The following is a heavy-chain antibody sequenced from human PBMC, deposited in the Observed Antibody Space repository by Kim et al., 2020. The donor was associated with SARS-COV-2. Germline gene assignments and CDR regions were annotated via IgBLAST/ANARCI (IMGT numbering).Heavy chain of an antibody. J-gene: IGHJ4*02. D-gene: IGHD3-22*01. CDR3: ARSYYDTTGYYSYYFDY. V-gene: IGHV1-3*01. Sequence: FQGRVTIAKDTSASTAYMELSSLRSEDTAVYYCARSYYDTTGYYSYYFDYWGQGTLVTVSS.